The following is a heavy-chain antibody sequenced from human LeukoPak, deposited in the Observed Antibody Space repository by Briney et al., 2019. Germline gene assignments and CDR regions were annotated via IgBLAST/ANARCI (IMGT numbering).Heavy chain of an antibody. CDR3: ARWYGGSGSWVLDV. CDR1: GFSISNYW. CDR2: IKQDGSEK. V-gene: IGHV3-7*04. Sequence: GGSLRLSCAASGFSISNYWMSWVRQAPGKGLEWVANIKQDGSEKEYVDSVKGRFSISRDNAKNSLYLQIYSLRVEDTAGYYCARWYGGSGSWVLDVWGRGTTVTVSS. J-gene: IGHJ6*02. D-gene: IGHD3-10*01.